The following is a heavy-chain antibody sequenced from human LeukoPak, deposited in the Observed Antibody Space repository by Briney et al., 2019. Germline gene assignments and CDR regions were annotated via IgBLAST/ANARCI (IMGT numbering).Heavy chain of an antibody. J-gene: IGHJ4*02. CDR3: GRGEAGAIDY. CDR1: GFTLGSYW. Sequence: PGGSLRLSCAASGFTLGSYWMHWVRQAPGKGLVWVSRINSDGSSTSYADSVKGRFTISRDNAKNTLYLQMNSLRVEDTAVYYCGRGEAGAIDYWGQGTLVTVSS. V-gene: IGHV3-74*01. CDR2: INSDGSST. D-gene: IGHD1-26*01.